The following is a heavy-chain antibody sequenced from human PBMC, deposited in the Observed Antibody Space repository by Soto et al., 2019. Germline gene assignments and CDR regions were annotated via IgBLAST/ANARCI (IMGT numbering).Heavy chain of an antibody. CDR1: GGSISSFAYY. CDR3: ARRERYYGSPGWFDP. Sequence: SETLSLTCTVSGGSISSFAYYWGWIRQPPGKGLEWIGTVYYNENTYYNPSLKSRVTISVDTAKNQFSLNLRSVTAADTAIYFCARRERYYGSPGWFDPWGQGTLVTVSS. V-gene: IGHV4-39*01. J-gene: IGHJ5*02. CDR2: VYYNENT. D-gene: IGHD3-10*01.